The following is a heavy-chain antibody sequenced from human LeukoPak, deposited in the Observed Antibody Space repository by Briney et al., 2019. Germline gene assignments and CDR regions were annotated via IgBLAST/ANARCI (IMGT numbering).Heavy chain of an antibody. CDR1: YGSISSYY. V-gene: IGHV4-59*01. Sequence: SETLSLTCIVSYGSISSYYWGWIRQPPGKGLEWIGQIYSSGITNYSPSLKSRVTISVDTSKNQFSLKLTSVTAADTAVYFCARSGGFGSDYWGQGTLVTVSS. D-gene: IGHD6-25*01. CDR3: ARSGGFGSDY. CDR2: IYSSGIT. J-gene: IGHJ4*02.